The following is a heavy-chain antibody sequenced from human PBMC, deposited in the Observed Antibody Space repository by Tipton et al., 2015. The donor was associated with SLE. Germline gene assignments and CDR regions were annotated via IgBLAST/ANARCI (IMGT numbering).Heavy chain of an antibody. Sequence: TLSLTCTVSGGSIGTSSYYWGWARQVPGKGLEWIGSIYYSGSNYYNPSLRSRVTIFADTSKNQFSLILRPVTAADTAVYYCTTPPPTSGTDRYYYSYGLDVWGQGTTVTVSS. V-gene: IGHV4-39*01. CDR1: GGSIGTSSYY. D-gene: IGHD1-1*01. CDR3: TTPPPTSGTDRYYYSYGLDV. CDR2: IYYSGSN. J-gene: IGHJ6*02.